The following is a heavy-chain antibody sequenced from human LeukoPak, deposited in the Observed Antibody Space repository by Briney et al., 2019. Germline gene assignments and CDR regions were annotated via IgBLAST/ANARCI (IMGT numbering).Heavy chain of an antibody. J-gene: IGHJ4*02. CDR3: AKGRPLRSIHLWIDPENYFDY. CDR1: GFTFASYA. D-gene: IGHD5-18*01. V-gene: IGHV3-23*01. Sequence: QTGGSLRLSCAASGFTFASYAMTWVLQAPGKGLEWVSAITGGGDSAYYADSVKGRFTISRDNSKNTLYLQMNSLRAEDTAVYYCAKGRPLRSIHLWIDPENYFDYWGQGTLVTVSS. CDR2: ITGGGDSA.